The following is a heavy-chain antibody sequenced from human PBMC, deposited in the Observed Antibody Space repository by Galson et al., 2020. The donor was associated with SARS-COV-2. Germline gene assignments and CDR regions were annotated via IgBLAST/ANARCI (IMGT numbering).Heavy chain of an antibody. CDR1: GFTVSTNY. CDR2: MYSGGST. Sequence: GESLKISCAASGFTVSTNYMNWVRQAPGKGLEWVSVMYSGGSTYYADSVKGRFTISRDNSKNTLYLQMNSLRAEDTAVYYCARREGDYRYYYGMDVWGQGTTVTVSS. V-gene: IGHV3-53*01. J-gene: IGHJ6*02. CDR3: ARREGDYRYYYGMDV. D-gene: IGHD4-17*01.